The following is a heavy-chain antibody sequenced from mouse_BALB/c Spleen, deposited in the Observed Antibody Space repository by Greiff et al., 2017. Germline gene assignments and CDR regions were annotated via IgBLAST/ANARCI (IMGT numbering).Heavy chain of an antibody. CDR2: INSNGGST. D-gene: IGHD1-1*02. CDR1: GFTFSSYG. CDR3: ARRGLDY. Sequence: EVKVVESGGGLVQPGGSLKLSCAASGFTFSSYGMSWVRQTPDKRLELVATINSNGGSTYYPDSVKGRFTISRDNAKNTLYLQMSSLKSEDTAMYYCARRGLDYWGQGTTLTVSS. J-gene: IGHJ2*01. V-gene: IGHV5-6-3*01.